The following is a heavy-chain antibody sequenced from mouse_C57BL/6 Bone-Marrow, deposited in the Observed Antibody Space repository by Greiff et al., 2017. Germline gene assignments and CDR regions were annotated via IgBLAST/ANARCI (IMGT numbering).Heavy chain of an antibody. CDR3: ARNDYDGDWYFDV. V-gene: IGHV14-3*01. CDR1: GFHIKNTY. D-gene: IGHD2-4*01. CDR2: IDPANGNT. Sequence: EVQLQQSVAELVRPGASVKLSCTASGFHIKNTYMPWVKQRPDQGLEWIGRIDPANGNTKYAPKFQGKATITADTSSNTAYLQLSSLTSEDTAIYYCARNDYDGDWYFDVWGTGTTVTVSS. J-gene: IGHJ1*03.